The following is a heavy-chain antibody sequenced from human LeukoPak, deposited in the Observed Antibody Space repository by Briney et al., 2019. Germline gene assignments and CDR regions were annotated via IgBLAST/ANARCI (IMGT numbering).Heavy chain of an antibody. J-gene: IGHJ6*02. CDR2: INHSGST. D-gene: IGHD6-19*01. Sequence: SETLSLTCAVYGGSFSGYYWSWIRQPPGKGLEWIGEINHSGSTNYNPFLKSRVTISVDTSKNQFSLKLSSVTAADTAVYYCARGLRAVAGDYYYYYGMDVWGQGTTVTVSS. CDR3: ARGLRAVAGDYYYYYGMDV. V-gene: IGHV4-34*01. CDR1: GGSFSGYY.